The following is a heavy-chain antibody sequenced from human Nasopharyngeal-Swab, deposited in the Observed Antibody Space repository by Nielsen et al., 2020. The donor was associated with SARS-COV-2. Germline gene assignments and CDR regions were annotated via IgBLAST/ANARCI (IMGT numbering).Heavy chain of an antibody. CDR3: ARDSGGIFDY. D-gene: IGHD3-10*01. CDR2: ISSSSSYI. Sequence: GESLKISCAASGFTFSSYSMNWVRQAPGKGLEWVSSISSSSSYIYYADSVKGRFTISRDNAKNSLYLQMNSLRAEDTAVYYCARDSGGIFDYWGQGTLVTVSS. J-gene: IGHJ4*02. CDR1: GFTFSSYS. V-gene: IGHV3-21*01.